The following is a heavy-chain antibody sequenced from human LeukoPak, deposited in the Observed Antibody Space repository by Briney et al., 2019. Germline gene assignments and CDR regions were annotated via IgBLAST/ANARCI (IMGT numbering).Heavy chain of an antibody. D-gene: IGHD3-9*01. V-gene: IGHV3-73*01. CDR3: TRQTLTGYPDY. CDR1: GFTFSGSA. J-gene: IGHJ4*02. CDR2: FRSKANSYAT. Sequence: GGSLRLSCAASGFTFSGSAMHWVRQASRKGLEWVGRFRSKANSYATAYAASVKGRFTISRDDSKNTAYLQMNSLKTEDTAVYYCTRQTLTGYPDYWGQGTLVTVSS.